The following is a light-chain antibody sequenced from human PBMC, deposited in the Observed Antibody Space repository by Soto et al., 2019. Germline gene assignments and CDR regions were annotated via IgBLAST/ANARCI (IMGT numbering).Light chain of an antibody. CDR3: VQFSHFPRT. CDR1: QSLVYSDGNTY. Sequence: DIVLTQTPLSSPVTLGQPASISCRSSQSLVYSDGNTYLSWLQQRPGQPPRLLIYQISNRFSGVPDRFSGSGAETDFTLKISRVEAEDVGVYSCVQFSHFPRTFGQRTKVEIK. V-gene: IGKV2-24*01. CDR2: QIS. J-gene: IGKJ1*01.